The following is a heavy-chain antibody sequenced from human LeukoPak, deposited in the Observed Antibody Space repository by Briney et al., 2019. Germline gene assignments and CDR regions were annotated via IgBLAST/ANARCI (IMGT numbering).Heavy chain of an antibody. Sequence: EASVKVSCKASGGTFSCYAISWVRQAPGQGLEWMGGIIPIFGTANYAQKFQGRVTITADESTSTAYMELSSLRSEDTAVYYCARGGLPRSDIVVVPADLLNWGQGTLVTVSS. J-gene: IGHJ4*02. CDR3: ARGGLPRSDIVVVPADLLN. D-gene: IGHD2-2*01. V-gene: IGHV1-69*01. CDR1: GGTFSCYA. CDR2: IIPIFGTA.